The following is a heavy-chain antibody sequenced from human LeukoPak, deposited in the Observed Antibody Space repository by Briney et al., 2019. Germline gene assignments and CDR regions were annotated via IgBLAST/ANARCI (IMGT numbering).Heavy chain of an antibody. Sequence: GGSLRLSCVTSGFTFSSYSMNWVRQAPGKGLEWVSSISSSSSYIYYADSVKGRFTISRDNAKNSLYLQMNSLRAEDTAVYYCARGDRDLYCSSTSCYPVLGGQGTLVTVSS. D-gene: IGHD2-2*01. J-gene: IGHJ4*02. CDR2: ISSSSSYI. CDR3: ARGDRDLYCSSTSCYPVL. CDR1: GFTFSSYS. V-gene: IGHV3-21*01.